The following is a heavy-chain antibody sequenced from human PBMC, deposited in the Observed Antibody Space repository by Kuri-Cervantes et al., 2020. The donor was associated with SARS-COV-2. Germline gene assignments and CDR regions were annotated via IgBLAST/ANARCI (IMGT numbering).Heavy chain of an antibody. Sequence: GESLKISCKGSGYSFSSYWIAWVRQMPGKGLEWMGIIYPGDSDTRYSPSFQGQVTISADKSISTAYLQWSSLKASDAAMYYCARNRGRDAFDIWGQGTMVTVSS. J-gene: IGHJ3*02. V-gene: IGHV5-51*01. CDR1: GYSFSSYW. D-gene: IGHD2-15*01. CDR2: IYPGDSDT. CDR3: ARNRGRDAFDI.